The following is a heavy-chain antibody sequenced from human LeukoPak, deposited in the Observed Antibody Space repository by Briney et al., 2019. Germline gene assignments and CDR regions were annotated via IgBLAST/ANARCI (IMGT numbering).Heavy chain of an antibody. J-gene: IGHJ1*01. CDR2: IYYSGST. V-gene: IGHV4-30-4*08. D-gene: IGHD3-3*01. CDR3: ARGSGAQYYDFWSGYPTPEYFQH. CDR1: GGSISSGGYY. Sequence: PSETLSLTCTVSGGSISSGGYYWSWIRQHPGKGLEWIGYIYYSGSTYYNPSLKSRVTISVDTSKNQFSLKLSSVTAADTAVYYCARGSGAQYYDFWSGYPTPEYFQHWGQGTLVTVSS.